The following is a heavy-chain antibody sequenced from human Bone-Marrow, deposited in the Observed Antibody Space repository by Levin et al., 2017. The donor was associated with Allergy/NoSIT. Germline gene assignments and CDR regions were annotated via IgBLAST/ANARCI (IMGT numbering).Heavy chain of an antibody. V-gene: IGHV4-59*01. CDR3: VIGAGWLPDY. CDR1: GGSISNYY. Sequence: RSQTLSLTCTVSGGSISNYYYNWVRQPPGKGLEWIGLFSYSGSTNYNPSLKSRVTISVDTSKNQFSLKLSSVTAADTAVYFCVIGAGWLPDYWGQGTLVIVSS. J-gene: IGHJ4*02. CDR2: FSYSGST. D-gene: IGHD5-24*01.